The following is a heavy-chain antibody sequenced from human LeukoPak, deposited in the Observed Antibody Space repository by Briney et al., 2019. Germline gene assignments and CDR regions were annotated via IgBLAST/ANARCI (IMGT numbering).Heavy chain of an antibody. CDR2: IYYSGST. CDR1: GGSISSYY. Sequence: PSETLSFTCTVSGGSISSYYWSWIRQPPGKGLEWIGYIYYSGSTNYNPSLKSRVTISVDTSKNQFSLKLSSVTAADTAVYYCARKVAARPNGISWFDPWGQGTLVTVSS. V-gene: IGHV4-59*01. CDR3: ARKVAARPNGISWFDP. D-gene: IGHD6-6*01. J-gene: IGHJ5*02.